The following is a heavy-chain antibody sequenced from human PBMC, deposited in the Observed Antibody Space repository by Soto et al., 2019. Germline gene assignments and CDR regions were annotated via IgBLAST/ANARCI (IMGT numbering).Heavy chain of an antibody. V-gene: IGHV3-7*01. CDR2: INQDGSEK. Sequence: GGSLRLSCAASGFTFSNYWMSWVRRAPGKGLEWVADINQDGSEKYYVDSVKGRFTISRDNADNSLYLHMDSLRVEDTAVYYCARLVLHDHDNSGFWIYWGQGAPVTVSS. J-gene: IGHJ4*02. CDR3: ARLVLHDHDNSGFWIY. D-gene: IGHD3-22*01. CDR1: GFTFSNYW.